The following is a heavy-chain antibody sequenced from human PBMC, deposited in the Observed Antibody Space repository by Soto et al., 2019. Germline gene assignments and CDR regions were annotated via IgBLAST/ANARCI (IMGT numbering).Heavy chain of an antibody. CDR3: ASVPFRNTSLVVVPPAMLYYYVMDV. CDR2: IIPIFGTA. V-gene: IGHV1-69*13. CDR1: GGTFSSYA. D-gene: IGHD2-2*01. Sequence: SGKVCCKASGGTFSSYAISWVRQAPGQGLEWMGGIIPIFGTANYAQKFQGRVTTTPDDSTTTAYMEPSSLRSEDTAVYYCASVPFRNTSLVVVPPAMLYYYVMDVCGQGTTVTVSS. J-gene: IGHJ6*02.